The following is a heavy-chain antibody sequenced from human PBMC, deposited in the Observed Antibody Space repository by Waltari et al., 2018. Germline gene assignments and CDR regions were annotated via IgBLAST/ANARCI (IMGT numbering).Heavy chain of an antibody. J-gene: IGHJ4*02. V-gene: IGHV3-33*06. Sequence: QVQLVESGGGVVQPGRSLRLSCAASGFTFSSYGMHWVRQAPGKGLEWVAVIWYDGSNKYYADSVKGRFTISRDNSKNTLYLQMNSLRAEDTAVYYCAKGPWTNGGWGYFDYWGQGTLVTVSS. CDR3: AKGPWTNGGWGYFDY. D-gene: IGHD2-8*01. CDR2: IWYDGSNK. CDR1: GFTFSSYG.